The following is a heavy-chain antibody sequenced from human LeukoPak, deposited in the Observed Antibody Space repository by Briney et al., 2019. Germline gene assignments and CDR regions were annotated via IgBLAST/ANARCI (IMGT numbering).Heavy chain of an antibody. D-gene: IGHD5-18*01. Sequence: GGSLRLSCAASGFTFSSYGMHWVRQAPGKGLEWVAVISYDGSNKYYADSVKGRFTISRDNSKNTLYLQMNSLRAEDTAVYYCARDQGGGYSYGWQSFDYWGQGTLVTVSS. CDR3: ARDQGGGYSYGWQSFDY. J-gene: IGHJ4*02. CDR2: ISYDGSNK. CDR1: GFTFSSYG. V-gene: IGHV3-30*03.